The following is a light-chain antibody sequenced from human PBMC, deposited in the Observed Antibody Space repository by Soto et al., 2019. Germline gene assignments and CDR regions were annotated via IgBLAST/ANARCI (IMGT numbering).Light chain of an antibody. V-gene: IGKV2-28*01. CDR1: QSLLHSNGYNY. CDR3: MQPLQSWT. J-gene: IGKJ1*01. CDR2: LGS. Sequence: MTQSPLPLPVTPGEPASISCRSSQSLLHSNGYNYLDWYLQKPGQSPQLLIYLGSNRASGVPDRFSGSGSGTDFTLKISRVEAEDVGVYYCMQPLQSWTFGQGTKVEIK.